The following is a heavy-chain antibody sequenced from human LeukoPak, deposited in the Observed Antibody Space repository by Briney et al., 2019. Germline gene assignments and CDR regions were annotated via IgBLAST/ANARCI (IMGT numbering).Heavy chain of an antibody. CDR1: GFTFGDYA. J-gene: IGHJ4*02. V-gene: IGHV3-23*01. CDR2: ISGSGGST. CDR3: AKALVATIPYDY. D-gene: IGHD5-12*01. Sequence: GGSLRLSCTASGFTFGDYAMSWVRQAPGKGLEWVSAISGSGGSTYYADSVKGRFTISRDNSKNTLYLQMNSLRAEDTAVYYCAKALVATIPYDYWGQGTLVTVSS.